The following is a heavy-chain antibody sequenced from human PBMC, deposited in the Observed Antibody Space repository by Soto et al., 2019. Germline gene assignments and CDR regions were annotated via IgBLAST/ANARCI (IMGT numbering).Heavy chain of an antibody. Sequence: PGGSLRLSCAASGFTFSSYSMNWVRQAPGKGLEWVSYISSSSSTIYYADSVKGRFTISRDNAKNSLYLQMNSLRAEDTAVYYCARGYSGYDLDAFDIWGQGTMVTVSS. CDR2: ISSSSSTI. D-gene: IGHD5-12*01. V-gene: IGHV3-48*01. CDR3: ARGYSGYDLDAFDI. J-gene: IGHJ3*02. CDR1: GFTFSSYS.